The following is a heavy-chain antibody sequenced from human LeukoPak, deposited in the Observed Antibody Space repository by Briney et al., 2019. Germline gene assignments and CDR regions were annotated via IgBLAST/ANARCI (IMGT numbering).Heavy chain of an antibody. J-gene: IGHJ4*02. CDR3: ARASYGILTGYFDY. CDR1: GFTFSDHY. V-gene: IGHV3-11*05. D-gene: IGHD3-9*01. CDR2: ITSSSGYT. Sequence: GGSLRLSCAASGFTFSDHYMAWIRQAPGKGLEWVSYITSSSGYTNYADSVKGRFTISRDNAKNSLYLQMNSLRAEDTAVYYCARASYGILTGYFDYWGQGTLVTVSS.